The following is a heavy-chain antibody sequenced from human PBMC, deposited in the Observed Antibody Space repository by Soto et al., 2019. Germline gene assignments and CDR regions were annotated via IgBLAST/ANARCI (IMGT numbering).Heavy chain of an antibody. Sequence: QVQLVESGGGVVQPGRSLRLYCAASGFTFSSYAMHWVRQAPGKGLEWVAVISYDGSNKYYADSVKGRFTISRDNSKNTLYLQMNSLRAEDTAVYYCAREARYCSGGSFYSYYGMDVWGQGTTVTVSS. CDR3: AREARYCSGGSFYSYYGMDV. V-gene: IGHV3-30-3*01. D-gene: IGHD2-15*01. CDR1: GFTFSSYA. J-gene: IGHJ6*02. CDR2: ISYDGSNK.